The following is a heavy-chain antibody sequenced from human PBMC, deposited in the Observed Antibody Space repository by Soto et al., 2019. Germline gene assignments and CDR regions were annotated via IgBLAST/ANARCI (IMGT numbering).Heavy chain of an antibody. CDR1: GGSISTYY. CDR2: IYYIGNT. Sequence: QVQLQESGPGLLKPSETLSLTCTVSGGSISTYYWTWIRQPPGKGLEWLGYIYYIGNTNYNPSLKSRVTISIDTSKNQFSLKLSSVTAADTAVYYCARDETGAFDIWGQGTMVTVSS. CDR3: ARDETGAFDI. V-gene: IGHV4-59*01. D-gene: IGHD3-10*01. J-gene: IGHJ3*02.